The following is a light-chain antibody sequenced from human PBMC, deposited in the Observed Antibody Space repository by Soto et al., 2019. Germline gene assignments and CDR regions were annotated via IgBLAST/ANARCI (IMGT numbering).Light chain of an antibody. Sequence: QTVVTQEPSLSVSPGGTVTFTCGLSSGSVSTNYYPSWYQQTPGQPPRTLMYSTNTRSSGVPDRFSGSILGNKAALTITGAQAGDESDYYCVLYMGSGMNVFGGGTKLTVL. CDR3: VLYMGSGMNV. CDR1: SGSVSTNYY. V-gene: IGLV8-61*01. J-gene: IGLJ7*01. CDR2: STN.